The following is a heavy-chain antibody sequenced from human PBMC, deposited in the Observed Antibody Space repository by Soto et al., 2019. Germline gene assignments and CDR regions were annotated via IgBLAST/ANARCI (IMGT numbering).Heavy chain of an antibody. Sequence: GGSLRLSCAASGFTFSSYSMNWVRQAPGKGLEWVSSISSSSSYIYYADSVKGRFTISRDNAKNSLYLQMNSLRAEDTAVYYCARASPEGRITMVRGVIIPFDYWGQGTLVTVSS. D-gene: IGHD3-10*01. CDR2: ISSSSSYI. CDR1: GFTFSSYS. V-gene: IGHV3-21*01. CDR3: ARASPEGRITMVRGVIIPFDY. J-gene: IGHJ4*02.